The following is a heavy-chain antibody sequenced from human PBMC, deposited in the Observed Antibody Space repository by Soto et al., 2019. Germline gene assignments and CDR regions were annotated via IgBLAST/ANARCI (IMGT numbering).Heavy chain of an antibody. Sequence: ASVKVSCKASGYTFTGYYMHWVRQAPGQGLEWMGWINPNSGGTNYAQKFRGWVTMTRDTSISTAYMELSRLRSDDTAVYYCARDLYYYDSSGPPGMDVWGQGTTVTVSS. CDR2: INPNSGGT. CDR3: ARDLYYYDSSGPPGMDV. CDR1: GYTFTGYY. J-gene: IGHJ6*02. D-gene: IGHD3-22*01. V-gene: IGHV1-2*04.